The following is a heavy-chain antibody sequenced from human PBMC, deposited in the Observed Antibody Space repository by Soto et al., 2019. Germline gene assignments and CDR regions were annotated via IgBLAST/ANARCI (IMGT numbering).Heavy chain of an antibody. CDR3: ARVSRYYDFWSGYYAFDY. CDR1: GYTFTSYD. Sequence: GASVKVSCKASGYTFTSYDINWVRQATGQGLEWMGWMNPNSGNTGYAQKFQGRVTMTRNTSISTAYMELSSLRSEDTAVYYCARVSRYYDFWSGYYAFDYWGQGTLVTVSS. J-gene: IGHJ4*02. V-gene: IGHV1-8*01. CDR2: MNPNSGNT. D-gene: IGHD3-3*01.